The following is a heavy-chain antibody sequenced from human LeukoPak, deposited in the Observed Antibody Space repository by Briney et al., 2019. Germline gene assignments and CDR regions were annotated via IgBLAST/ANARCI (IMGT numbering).Heavy chain of an antibody. CDR1: GFTFSSYS. CDR3: ARGADGVSSNSRGWFDP. CDR2: ISSSSSYI. J-gene: IGHJ5*02. Sequence: GGSLRLSCAASGFTFSSYSMNWVRQAPGKGLEWVSSISSSSSYIYYADSVKGRFTISRDNARNSLYLQMNTLRAEDTAVYSCARGADGVSSNSRGWFDPWGQGTLVTVSS. D-gene: IGHD2-15*01. V-gene: IGHV3-21*06.